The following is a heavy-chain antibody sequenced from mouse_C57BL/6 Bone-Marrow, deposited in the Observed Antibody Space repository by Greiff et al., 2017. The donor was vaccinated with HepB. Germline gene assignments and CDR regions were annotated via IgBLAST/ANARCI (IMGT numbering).Heavy chain of an antibody. CDR2: IYPRSGNT. CDR1: GYTFTSYG. D-gene: IGHD3-3*01. CDR3: ARRGLFYYFGY. V-gene: IGHV1-81*01. Sequence: QVQLQQSGAELARPGASVKLSCKASGYTFTSYGISWVKRRTGQGLEWIGEIYPRSGNTYYNEKFKGKATLTADKSSSTAYMELRSLTSEDSAVYFCARRGLFYYFGYWGQGTTLTVSS. J-gene: IGHJ2*01.